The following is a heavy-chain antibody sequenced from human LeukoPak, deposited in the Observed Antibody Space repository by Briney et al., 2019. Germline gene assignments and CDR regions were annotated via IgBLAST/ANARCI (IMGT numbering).Heavy chain of an antibody. CDR2: ISSSGSTI. D-gene: IGHD4-17*01. Sequence: SGGSLRLSCAASGFTFSDYYMSWIRQAPGKGLEWVSYISSSGSTIYYADSVKGRFTISRDNAKNSLYLQMNSLRTEDTAVYYCARAIDYGANWFDPWGQGTLVTVSS. V-gene: IGHV3-11*01. CDR3: ARAIDYGANWFDP. J-gene: IGHJ5*02. CDR1: GFTFSDYY.